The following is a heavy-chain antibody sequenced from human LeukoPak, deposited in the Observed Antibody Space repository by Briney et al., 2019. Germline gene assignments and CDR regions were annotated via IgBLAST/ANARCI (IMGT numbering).Heavy chain of an antibody. V-gene: IGHV3-21*01. CDR1: EFTFSSYS. Sequence: GGSLRLSCAASEFTFSSYSMSWVRPAPGKGLVWVSSISSSSSYKYYADSLKGRFTISRDNAKNSLYLQMNSLRAEDTAVYYCARGNSCSGGSCSYYFDYWGQGTLVTVSS. CDR3: ARGNSCSGGSCSYYFDY. CDR2: ISSSSSYK. D-gene: IGHD2-15*01. J-gene: IGHJ4*02.